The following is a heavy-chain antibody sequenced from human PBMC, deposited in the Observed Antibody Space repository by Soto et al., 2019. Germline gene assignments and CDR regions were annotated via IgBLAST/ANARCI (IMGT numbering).Heavy chain of an antibody. V-gene: IGHV3-74*01. CDR2: INSDGSST. D-gene: IGHD4-4*01. J-gene: IGHJ6*03. Sequence: EVQLVESGGGLVQPGGSLRLSCAASGFTFSSYWMHWVRQAPGKGLVWVSRINSDGSSTSYADSVKGRFTISRDNAKNTLYLQMNSLRAEDTAVYYCALDYSPRYYYYYMDVWGKGTTATVSS. CDR3: ALDYSPRYYYYYMDV. CDR1: GFTFSSYW.